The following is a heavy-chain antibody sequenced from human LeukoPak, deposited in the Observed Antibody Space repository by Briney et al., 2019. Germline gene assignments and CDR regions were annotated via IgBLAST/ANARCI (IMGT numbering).Heavy chain of an antibody. CDR3: ARAGFMITFGGLNS. CDR2: IFPSGGEI. J-gene: IGHJ4*02. V-gene: IGHV3-21*01. Sequence: GGSLRLSCAASGFTFSSYSINWVRQPRGKGLEWVSSIFPSGGEIHYADSVRGRFTISRDNSKSTLSLQMNSLRAEDTAVYYCARAGFMITFGGLNSWGQGTLVTVSS. CDR1: GFTFSSYS. D-gene: IGHD3-16*01.